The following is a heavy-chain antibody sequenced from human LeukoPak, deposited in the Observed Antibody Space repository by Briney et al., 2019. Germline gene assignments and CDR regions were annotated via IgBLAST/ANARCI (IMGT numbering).Heavy chain of an antibody. V-gene: IGHV1-18*01. CDR1: GYTFTSYG. CDR3: ARDNRHFDWLLLGGFDY. Sequence: GASVKVSCKASGYTFTSYGISWVRQAPGQGLEWMGWISAYNGNTNYAQKLQGRVTMTTDTSTSTAYMELRSLRSDDTAVYYCARDNRHFDWLLLGGFDYWGQGTLVTVSS. D-gene: IGHD3-9*01. CDR2: ISAYNGNT. J-gene: IGHJ4*02.